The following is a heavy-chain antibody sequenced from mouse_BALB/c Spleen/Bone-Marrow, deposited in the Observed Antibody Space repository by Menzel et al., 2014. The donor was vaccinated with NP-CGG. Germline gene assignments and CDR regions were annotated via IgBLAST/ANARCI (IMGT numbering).Heavy chain of an antibody. J-gene: IGHJ4*01. CDR1: GYSFTGYY. CDR2: VNPNDGGS. Sequence: DVKLQESGPDLVKPGASVKISCKASGYSFTGYYMHWVKQSHGKSLEWIGRVNPNDGGSSSSQKFKAKAILTVDKSSSTAYMELRSLTSEDSAVYYCAREDDYYAMDYWGQGTSVTVSS. CDR3: AREDDYYAMDY. V-gene: IGHV1-26*01.